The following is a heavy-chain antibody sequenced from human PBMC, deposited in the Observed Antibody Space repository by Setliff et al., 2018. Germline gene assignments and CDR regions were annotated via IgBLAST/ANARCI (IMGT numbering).Heavy chain of an antibody. V-gene: IGHV4-4*08. CDR1: GGSISSYY. CDR2: IYSSGRT. D-gene: IGHD1-26*01. Sequence: PSETLSLTCTVSGGSISSYYWIWIRQPPGKGLEWIGYIYSSGRTNYNPSLKSRVTLSVDTSNSQFSLKVSSVTAADTAVYYCARAPPNRYSGSYEYFYMDVWGKGTTVTVSS. J-gene: IGHJ6*03. CDR3: ARAPPNRYSGSYEYFYMDV.